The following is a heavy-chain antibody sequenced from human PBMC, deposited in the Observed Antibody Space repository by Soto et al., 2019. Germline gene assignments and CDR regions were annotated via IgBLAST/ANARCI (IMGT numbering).Heavy chain of an antibody. D-gene: IGHD3-10*01. CDR1: GFSLSTSGVG. CDR2: IYWVDNK. V-gene: IGHV2-5*02. Sequence: QITLKESGLTLVKPPQTLTLTCTFSGFSLSTSGVGVGWIRQPPAKALEWLALIYWVDNKRYSPSLRNRLTITKDTSRNQVVLTMANMDPVDTATYYGVRGRGSARSTYFDYWGQGTLVTVS. CDR3: VRGRGSARSTYFDY. J-gene: IGHJ4*02.